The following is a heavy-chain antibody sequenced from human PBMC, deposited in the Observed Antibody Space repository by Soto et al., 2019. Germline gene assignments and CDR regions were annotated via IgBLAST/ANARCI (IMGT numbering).Heavy chain of an antibody. CDR1: GFTFSSYW. D-gene: IGHD3-10*01. J-gene: IGHJ5*02. CDR2: IKQDGSEK. V-gene: IGHV3-7*01. CDR3: ARSIRLHHPLSYASGKDYWFDP. Sequence: EVQLVESGGGLVQPGGSLRLSCAASGFTFSSYWMSWVRQAPGKGLEWVANIKQDGSEKYYVDSVKGRFTISRDNAKNSLYLQMNSLRAEDTAVYYCARSIRLHHPLSYASGKDYWFDPWGQGTLVTVSS.